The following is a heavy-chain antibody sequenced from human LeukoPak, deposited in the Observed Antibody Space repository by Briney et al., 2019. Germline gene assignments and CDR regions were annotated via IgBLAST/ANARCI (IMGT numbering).Heavy chain of an antibody. CDR1: GGSISSSTYY. J-gene: IGHJ4*02. CDR3: AIAVAGTLDY. V-gene: IGHV4-39*01. CDR2: IYYSGST. Sequence: ASETLSLTCSVSGGSISSSTYYWGWIRQPPGKGLEWIGSIYYSGSTYYNPSLKSRVTISVDTSKNQFSLKLSSVTAADTAVYYCAIAVAGTLDYWGQGTLVTVSS. D-gene: IGHD6-19*01.